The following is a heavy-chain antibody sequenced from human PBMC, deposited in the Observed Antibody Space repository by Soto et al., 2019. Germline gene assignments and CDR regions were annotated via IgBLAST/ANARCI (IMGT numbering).Heavy chain of an antibody. CDR2: INAGNGNT. J-gene: IGHJ4*02. V-gene: IGHV1-3*01. D-gene: IGHD3-22*01. CDR1: GYTFTSYA. Sequence: ASVKVSCKAAGYTFTSYAMHWVRQAPGQRLEWMGWINAGNGNTKYSQKFQGRVTITRDTSASTAYMELSSLRSEDTAVYYCARVGGSSGYSDFDYWGQGTLVTVSS. CDR3: ARVGGSSGYSDFDY.